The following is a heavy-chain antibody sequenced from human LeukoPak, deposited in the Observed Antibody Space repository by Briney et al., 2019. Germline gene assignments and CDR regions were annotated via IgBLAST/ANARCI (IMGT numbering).Heavy chain of an antibody. J-gene: IGHJ3*02. CDR1: GFTFSSYS. CDR3: ARVGATTFRAFDI. CDR2: ISSSSSTI. V-gene: IGHV3-48*04. D-gene: IGHD1-26*01. Sequence: GGSLRLSCAASGFTFSSYSMNWVRQAPGKGLEWVSYISSSSSTIYYADSVKGRFTISRDNAENSLYLQMNSLRAEDTAVYYCARVGATTFRAFDIWGQGTMVTVSS.